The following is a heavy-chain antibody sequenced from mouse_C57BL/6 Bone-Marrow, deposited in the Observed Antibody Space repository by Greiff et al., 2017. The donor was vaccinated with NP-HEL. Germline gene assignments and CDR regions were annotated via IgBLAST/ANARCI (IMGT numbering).Heavy chain of an antibody. J-gene: IGHJ4*01. V-gene: IGHV1-42*01. CDR1: GYSFTGYY. Sequence: LVESGPELVKPGASVKISCKASGYSFTGYYMNWVKQSPEKSLEWIGEINPSTGGTTYNQKFKAKATLTVDKSSSTAYMQLKSLTSEDSAVYYCARKTTVVATRAMDYWGQGTSVTVSS. CDR3: ARKTTVVATRAMDY. D-gene: IGHD1-1*01. CDR2: INPSTGGT.